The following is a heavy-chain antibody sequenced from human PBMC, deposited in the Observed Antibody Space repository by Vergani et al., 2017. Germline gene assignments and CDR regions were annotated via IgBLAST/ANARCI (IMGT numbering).Heavy chain of an antibody. V-gene: IGHV4-61*02. Sequence: QVQLQESGPGLVKPSQTLSLTCTVSGGSFNSGSYYCSWLRQPAGKLQEWIRRIHTNRVIHYNPSLLSRATISVDTSRNQISLKLTSVTATDTAIYFCARGNPYLDFDIWGQGTMITVSS. D-gene: IGHD2/OR15-2a*01. CDR2: IHTNRVI. CDR3: ARGNPYLDFDI. CDR1: GGSFNSGSYY. J-gene: IGHJ3*02.